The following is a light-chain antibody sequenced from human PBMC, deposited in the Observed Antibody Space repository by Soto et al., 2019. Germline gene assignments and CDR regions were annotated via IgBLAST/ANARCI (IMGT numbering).Light chain of an antibody. CDR3: RTYDSSRSGYV. CDR2: ENN. CDR1: SSDIGAGYD. J-gene: IGLJ1*01. V-gene: IGLV1-40*01. Sequence: QSVLTQPPSVSEAPGQRVTISCTGSSSDIGAGYDTHWYQQDPGTAPKLLIYENNNRPSGVPDRFSGSKSGTSAALAITGLQDDDEAEYYCRTYDSSRSGYVFGTGTKLTVL.